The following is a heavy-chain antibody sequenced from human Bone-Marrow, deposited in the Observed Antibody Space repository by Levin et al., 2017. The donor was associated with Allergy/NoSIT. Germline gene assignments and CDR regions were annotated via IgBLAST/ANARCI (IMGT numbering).Heavy chain of an antibody. CDR1: GFTFSSYS. D-gene: IGHD1-26*01. J-gene: IGHJ6*02. CDR2: ISSSSSYI. CDR3: ARWATVGGPPLYYYYGMDV. Sequence: KPGGSLRLSCAASGFTFSSYSMNWVRQAPGKGLEWVSSISSSSSYIYYADSVKGRFTISRDNAKNSLYLQMNSLRAEDTAVYYCARWATVGGPPLYYYYGMDVWGQGTTVTVSS. V-gene: IGHV3-21*01.